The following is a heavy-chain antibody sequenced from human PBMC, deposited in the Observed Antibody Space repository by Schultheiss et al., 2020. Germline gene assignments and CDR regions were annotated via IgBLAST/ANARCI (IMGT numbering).Heavy chain of an antibody. Sequence: GGSLRLSCAASGFTFSDYYMSWIRQAPGKGLEWVSYISSSSSTIYYADSVKGRFTISRDNSKNTLYLQMNSLRAEDTAVYYCAKEVIMVRGVIAYWGQGTLVTVSS. CDR3: AKEVIMVRGVIAY. CDR2: ISSSSSTI. CDR1: GFTFSDYY. D-gene: IGHD3-10*01. V-gene: IGHV3-11*01. J-gene: IGHJ4*02.